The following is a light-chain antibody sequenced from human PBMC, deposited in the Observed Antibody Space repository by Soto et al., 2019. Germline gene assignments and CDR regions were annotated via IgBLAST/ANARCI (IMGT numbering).Light chain of an antibody. J-gene: IGKJ5*01. Sequence: VMTQSPDSLAVSLGDRSTINCKSGQSGLYISNNENYLAWYQQKPGQPPKWLLYRASIRASGVPDRFSGSGSGTDFTLTISSLQAEDVAVYYCQQYYSSLAFGQGSRLEI. CDR2: RAS. V-gene: IGKV4-1*01. CDR3: QQYYSSLA. CDR1: QSGLYISNNENY.